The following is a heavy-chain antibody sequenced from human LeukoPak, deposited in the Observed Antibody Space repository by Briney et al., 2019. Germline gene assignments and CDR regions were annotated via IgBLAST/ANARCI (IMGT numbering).Heavy chain of an antibody. CDR1: GGSISSYY. V-gene: IGHV4-59*12. J-gene: IGHJ5*02. CDR3: AREGATVTHAWFDP. CDR2: IYYSGST. D-gene: IGHD4-17*01. Sequence: PSETLSLTCTVSGGSISSYYWSWIRQPPGKGLEWIGYIYYSGSTNYNPSLKSRVTISVDTSKNQFSLKLSSVTAADTAVYYCAREGATVTHAWFDPWGQGTLVTVSS.